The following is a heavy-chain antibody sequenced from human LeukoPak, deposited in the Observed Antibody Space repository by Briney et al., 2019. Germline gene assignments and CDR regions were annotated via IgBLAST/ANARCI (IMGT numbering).Heavy chain of an antibody. CDR3: AKQVDSGAALDY. CDR2: ISSNGGST. J-gene: IGHJ4*02. Sequence: GGSLRLSCAASGFTFSSYAMHWVRQAPGKGLEYVSAISSNGGSTYYANSVKGRFTISRDNSKNTLYLQMNSLRAKDTAVYYCAKQVDSGAALDYWGQGTLVTVSS. CDR1: GFTFSSYA. D-gene: IGHD2-15*01. V-gene: IGHV3-64*01.